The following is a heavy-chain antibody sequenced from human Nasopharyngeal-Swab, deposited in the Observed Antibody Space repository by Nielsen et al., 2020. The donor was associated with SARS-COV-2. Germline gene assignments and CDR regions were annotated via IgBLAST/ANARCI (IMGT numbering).Heavy chain of an antibody. V-gene: IGHV1-8*01. J-gene: IGHJ6*02. Sequence: ASVHVSCKASGYTFTSYDINWVRQATGQGLEWMGWMNPNSGNTGYAQKFQGRVTMTRNTSISTAYMELSSLRSEDTAVYYCARYRAAAGTYYYYYGMDVWGQGTTVTVSS. CDR1: GYTFTSYD. CDR3: ARYRAAAGTYYYYYGMDV. D-gene: IGHD6-13*01. CDR2: MNPNSGNT.